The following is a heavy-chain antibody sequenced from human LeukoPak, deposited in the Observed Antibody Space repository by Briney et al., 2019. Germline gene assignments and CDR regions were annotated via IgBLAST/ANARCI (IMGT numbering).Heavy chain of an antibody. CDR1: SGSISTSNYY. V-gene: IGHV4-39*07. D-gene: IGHD4-17*01. CDR3: AREETYGSFDY. J-gene: IGHJ4*02. CDR2: IFYTGST. Sequence: SETLSLTCTVSSGSISTSNYYWGWVRQPPGKALEWIGNIFYTGSTYYSPSLKSRVTISVDTSKNQFSLKLSSVTAADTAVYYCAREETYGSFDYWGQGTLVTVSS.